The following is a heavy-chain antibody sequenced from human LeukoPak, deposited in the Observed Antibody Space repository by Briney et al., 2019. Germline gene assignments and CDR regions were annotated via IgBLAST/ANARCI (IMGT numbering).Heavy chain of an antibody. CDR1: GFTFSSYG. CDR3: ARDETYGPGSYYNVGYYYYGMDV. D-gene: IGHD3-10*01. CDR2: IWYDGSNK. Sequence: QSGGSLRLSCAASGFTFSSYGMHWVRQAPGKGLEWVAVIWYDGSNKYYADSVKGRFTISRDNSKNTLYLQMNSLRAEDTAVYCCARDETYGPGSYYNVGYYYYGMDVWGQGTTVTVSS. J-gene: IGHJ6*02. V-gene: IGHV3-33*01.